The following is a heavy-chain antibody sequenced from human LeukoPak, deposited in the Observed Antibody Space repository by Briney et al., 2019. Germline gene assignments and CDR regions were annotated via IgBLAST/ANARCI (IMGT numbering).Heavy chain of an antibody. D-gene: IGHD7-27*01. CDR2: INHSGST. Sequence: PSETLSLTCAVYGGSFSGYYWSWIRQPPGKGLEWIGEINHSGSTNYTPSLKSRVSISVDTSKNQVSLKLSSVTAADTAVYYCARKIWGSYFDYWGQGTLVTVSS. CDR3: ARKIWGSYFDY. J-gene: IGHJ4*02. V-gene: IGHV4-34*01. CDR1: GGSFSGYY.